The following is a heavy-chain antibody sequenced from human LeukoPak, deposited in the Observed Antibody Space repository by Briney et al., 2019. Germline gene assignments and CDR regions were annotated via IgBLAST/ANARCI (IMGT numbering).Heavy chain of an antibody. CDR1: GFTFSSYA. Sequence: GGSLRLSCAVSGFTFSSYAMSWVRQAPGKGLEWVSAISGSGGSTYYADSAYADSVNGRFTISRDNSKNTLYLQINSLRAEDTAVYYCAKWGTPLTAKSTSRLCDWGQGTLVTV. J-gene: IGHJ4*02. CDR2: ISGSGGST. V-gene: IGHV3-23*01. D-gene: IGHD1-14*01. CDR3: AKWGTPLTAKSTSRLCD.